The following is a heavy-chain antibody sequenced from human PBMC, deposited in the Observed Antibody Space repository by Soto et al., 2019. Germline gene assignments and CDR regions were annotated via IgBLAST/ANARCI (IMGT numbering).Heavy chain of an antibody. Sequence: SETLSLTCTVSGGSIRSGGYYWSWVRQNPSRGLEWIGNIYYSGNTYYNPSLKSRLTISVDTSKNQFSLNLSSVTAADTAVYYCARDRLMATAGTARHYFGLDVWGQGTTVTVS. CDR3: ARDRLMATAGTARHYFGLDV. CDR2: IYYSGNT. CDR1: GGSIRSGGYY. J-gene: IGHJ6*02. D-gene: IGHD5-18*01. V-gene: IGHV4-31*03.